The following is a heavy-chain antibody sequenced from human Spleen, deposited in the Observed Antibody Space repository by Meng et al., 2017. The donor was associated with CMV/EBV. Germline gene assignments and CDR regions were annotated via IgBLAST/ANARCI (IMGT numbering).Heavy chain of an antibody. Sequence: GESLKISCAASQFTFSDYYMRWIRQAPGKGLEWVADISANGGTTHYADSLKGRFTISRDNVKNLLYLQMNSLRAEDTAVFYCAREESDYDNFDYWGQGALVTVSS. CDR3: AREESDYDNFDY. CDR2: ISANGGTT. CDR1: QFTFSDYY. J-gene: IGHJ4*02. V-gene: IGHV3-11*04. D-gene: IGHD5-12*01.